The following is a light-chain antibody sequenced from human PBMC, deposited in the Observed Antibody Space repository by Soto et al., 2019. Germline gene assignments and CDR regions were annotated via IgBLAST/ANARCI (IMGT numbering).Light chain of an antibody. Sequence: DIQMTQSPSTLSASVGDRFTITCRASQIISSWLAWYQQKPGKAPKLLIYKASSLESGVPSRFSGSGSGTEFTLTISSLQPDDFATYYCQQYNSYSYTFGQGTKLEIK. CDR1: QIISSW. V-gene: IGKV1-5*03. J-gene: IGKJ2*01. CDR3: QQYNSYSYT. CDR2: KAS.